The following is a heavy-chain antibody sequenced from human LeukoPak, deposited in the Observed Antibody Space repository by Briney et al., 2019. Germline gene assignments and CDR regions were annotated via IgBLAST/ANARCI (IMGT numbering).Heavy chain of an antibody. Sequence: SETLSLTCTVSGGSISSGSYYWSWIRQPAGKGLEWIGRIYTSGSTNYNPSLKSRVTISVDTSKNQFSLKLSSVTAADTAVYYCAREEGFYDTAMWDYWGQGTLVTVSS. J-gene: IGHJ4*02. CDR3: AREEGFYDTAMWDY. D-gene: IGHD3-9*01. CDR1: GGSISSGSYY. CDR2: IYTSGST. V-gene: IGHV4-61*02.